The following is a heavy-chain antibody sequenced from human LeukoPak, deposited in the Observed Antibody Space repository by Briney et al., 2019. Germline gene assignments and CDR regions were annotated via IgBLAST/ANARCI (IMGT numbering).Heavy chain of an antibody. CDR3: ARDRGHRSGGSCYYSDDAFDI. J-gene: IGHJ3*02. V-gene: IGHV3-30*04. D-gene: IGHD2-15*01. Sequence: PGRSLRLSCAASGFTFSSYAMHWVRQAPGKGLEWVAVISYDGSNKYYADSVKGRFTISRDNSKNTLYLQMNSLRAEDTAVYYCARDRGHRSGGSCYYSDDAFDIWGQGTMVTVSS. CDR2: ISYDGSNK. CDR1: GFTFSSYA.